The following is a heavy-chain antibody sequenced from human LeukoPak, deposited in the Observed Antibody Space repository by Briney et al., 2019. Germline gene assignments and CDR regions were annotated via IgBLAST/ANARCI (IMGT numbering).Heavy chain of an antibody. CDR2: IIPMLGIA. D-gene: IGHD2-15*01. CDR3: ARDLGYCSGGSCNWFDP. V-gene: IGHV1-69*04. CDR1: GDIFSTSS. J-gene: IGHJ5*02. Sequence: GSSVKVSCKTSGDIFSTSSFNWVRQAPGQGLEWMGRIIPMLGIADYAQKFQDRVTVTADKSTTTVYMELSSLRSEDTAVYYCARDLGYCSGGSCNWFDPWGQGTLVTVSS.